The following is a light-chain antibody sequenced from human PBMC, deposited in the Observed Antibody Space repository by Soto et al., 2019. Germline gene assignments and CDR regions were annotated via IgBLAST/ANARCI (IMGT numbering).Light chain of an antibody. V-gene: IGLV1-40*01. CDR2: DKN. J-gene: IGLJ3*02. CDR1: SSNIGAGYD. Sequence: QSVLTQPPSVSGAPGQRVTISCTGSSSNIGAGYDVLWYQQLPGTAPKLLIFDKNSRPSGVPDRFSGSKSGTSASLAITGLQAEDEADYYCQSYDSNLSAPVFGGGTKLTVL. CDR3: QSYDSNLSAPV.